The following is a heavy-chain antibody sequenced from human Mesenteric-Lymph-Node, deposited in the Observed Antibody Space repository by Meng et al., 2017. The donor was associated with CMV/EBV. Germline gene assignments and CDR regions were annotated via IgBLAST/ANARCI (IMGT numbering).Heavy chain of an antibody. CDR3: ARDPLVGATGGGFDP. CDR1: GYTFTSYY. J-gene: IGHJ5*02. V-gene: IGHV1-46*01. Sequence: ASVKVSCKASGYTFTSYYMHWVRQAPGQGLEWMGIINPSGGSTSYAQKFQGRVTMTRDTSTSTVYMELSSLRSEDTAVYYCARDPLVGATGGGFDPWGQGTLVTVSS. CDR2: INPSGGST. D-gene: IGHD1-26*01.